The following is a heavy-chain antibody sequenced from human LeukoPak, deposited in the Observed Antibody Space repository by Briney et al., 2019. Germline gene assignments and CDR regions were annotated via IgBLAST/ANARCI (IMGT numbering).Heavy chain of an antibody. CDR3: AKGLNCDFWSGSQID. D-gene: IGHD3-3*01. CDR2: ISWNSGSI. CDR1: GFTFDDYA. J-gene: IGHJ4*02. Sequence: PGGSLRLSCAASGFTFDDYAMHWVRQAPGKGLEWVSGISWNSGSIGYADSVKGRFTISRDNAKNSLYLQMNSLRAEDTALYYCAKGLNCDFWSGSQIDWGQGTLVTVSS. V-gene: IGHV3-9*01.